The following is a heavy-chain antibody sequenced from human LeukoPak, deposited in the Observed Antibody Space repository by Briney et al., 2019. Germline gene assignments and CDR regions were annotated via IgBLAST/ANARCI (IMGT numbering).Heavy chain of an antibody. CDR1: GGSISSGSYY. J-gene: IGHJ5*02. D-gene: IGHD4-11*01. CDR2: IYTNGST. CDR3: AGNDYSNYDNWFDP. Sequence: PSQTLSLTCTVSGGSISSGSYYWSWIRQPAGKGLEWIGRIYTNGSTNYNPSLKSRVTISVDTSKNQFSLKLSSATAADTAAYYCAGNDYSNYDNWFDPWGQGTLVTVSS. V-gene: IGHV4-61*02.